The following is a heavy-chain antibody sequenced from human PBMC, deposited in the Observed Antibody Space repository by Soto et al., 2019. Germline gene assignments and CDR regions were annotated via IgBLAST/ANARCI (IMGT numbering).Heavy chain of an antibody. Sequence: QVQLVESVGGVVQPGRSLRLSCAASGFTFSSYVMHWVRQAPGKGLEWVPVISYDGSNKYYADSVKGRFTISRDNAKNALYLQMNSLRAEDTAVYYCAKAEYSSSFTQFDYWGQGTLVTVSS. V-gene: IGHV3-30*18. D-gene: IGHD6-6*01. J-gene: IGHJ4*02. CDR3: AKAEYSSSFTQFDY. CDR2: ISYDGSNK. CDR1: GFTFSSYV.